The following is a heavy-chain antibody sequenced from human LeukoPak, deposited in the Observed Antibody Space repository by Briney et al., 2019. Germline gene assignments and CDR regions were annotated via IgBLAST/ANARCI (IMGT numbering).Heavy chain of an antibody. D-gene: IGHD2/OR15-2a*01. Sequence: PGGSLRLSCAASGFTLSSYAMSWVRQAPGKGLEWVSAISGEGVTIYYADSVKGRFTISRDNSKNTLYLQMNSLTAEDTAVYYCGPREDSTTNAYDYWGQGTLVTVSS. CDR2: ISGEGVTI. CDR1: GFTLSSYA. V-gene: IGHV3-23*01. CDR3: GPREDSTTNAYDY. J-gene: IGHJ4*02.